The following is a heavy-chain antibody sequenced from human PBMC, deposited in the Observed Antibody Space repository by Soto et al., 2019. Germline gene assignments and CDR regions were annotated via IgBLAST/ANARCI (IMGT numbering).Heavy chain of an antibody. CDR3: ARDSVTRVSSDIPGMDV. J-gene: IGHJ6*02. Sequence: EVRLLESGGGLVQPGGSLRLSCVASGFDFSTYAMRWVRQAPGKGLEWVSVIGEGGVSRVYADAVNGRFTISRDNSKNTLYLQMTSLRVDDTAMYYCARDSVTRVSSDIPGMDVWGQGTTVSVSS. V-gene: IGHV3-23*01. CDR2: IGEGGVSR. D-gene: IGHD3-10*01. CDR1: GFDFSTYA.